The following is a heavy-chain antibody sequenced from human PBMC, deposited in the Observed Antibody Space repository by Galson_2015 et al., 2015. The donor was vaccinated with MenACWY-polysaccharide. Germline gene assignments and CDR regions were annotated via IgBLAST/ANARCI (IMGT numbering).Heavy chain of an antibody. Sequence: SLRLSCAASGFTFTSYAMSWVRQAPGKGLEWVPAIRSSGTNTYYADSVKGRFTISRDNSKNTQYLQMNSLRAEDTAVYYCAKDSTDFWGVAGRFDHWGQGTLVTVSS. D-gene: IGHD3-3*01. CDR3: AKDSTDFWGVAGRFDH. J-gene: IGHJ5*02. V-gene: IGHV3-23*01. CDR1: GFTFTSYA. CDR2: IRSSGTNT.